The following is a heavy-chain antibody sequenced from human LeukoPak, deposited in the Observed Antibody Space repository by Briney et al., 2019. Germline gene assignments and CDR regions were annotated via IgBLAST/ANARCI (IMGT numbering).Heavy chain of an antibody. D-gene: IGHD6-13*01. V-gene: IGHV3-7*01. CDR2: IKQDGSEK. CDR1: GFTFSNYW. CDR3: ASGRQLGY. J-gene: IGHJ4*02. Sequence: GGSLRLSCAASGFTFSNYWMSWVRQAPGKGLEWVANIKQDGSEKYYVDSVKGRFTISRDNDKNSLYLQMNSLRAEDAAVYYCASGRQLGYWGQGTLVTVSS.